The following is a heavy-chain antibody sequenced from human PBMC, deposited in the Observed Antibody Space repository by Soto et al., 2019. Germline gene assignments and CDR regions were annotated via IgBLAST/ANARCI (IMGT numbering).Heavy chain of an antibody. J-gene: IGHJ5*02. V-gene: IGHV1-18*04. CDR3: ARDXNSRITIFGVVYNWFDP. CDR1: GYTFTSYG. CDR2: ISAYNGNT. D-gene: IGHD3-3*01. Sequence: ASVKVSCKASGYTFTSYGISWVRQAPGQGLEWMGWISAYNGNTNYAQKLQGRVTMTTDTSTSTAYMELRSLRSDDTAVYYCARDXNSRITIFGVVYNWFDPWGQGTLVTVSS.